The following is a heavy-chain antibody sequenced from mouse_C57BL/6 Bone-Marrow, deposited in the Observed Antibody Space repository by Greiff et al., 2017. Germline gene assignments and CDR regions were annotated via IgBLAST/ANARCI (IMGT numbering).Heavy chain of an antibody. CDR3: AISGITTGGYAMDY. D-gene: IGHD1-1*01. V-gene: IGHV1-74*01. CDR2: IHPSDSAT. CDR1: GYTFTSYW. Sequence: VQLQQPGAELVKPGASVKVSCKASGYTFTSYWMHWVKQRPGQGLEWIGRIHPSDSATNYNQKFKGKATLTVDKSSSTAYMQLSSLTSEDSAVYYCAISGITTGGYAMDYWGQGTSVTVAS. J-gene: IGHJ4*01.